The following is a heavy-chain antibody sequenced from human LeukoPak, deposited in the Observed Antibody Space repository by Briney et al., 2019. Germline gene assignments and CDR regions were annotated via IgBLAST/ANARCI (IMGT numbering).Heavy chain of an antibody. J-gene: IGHJ4*02. D-gene: IGHD4-17*01. Sequence: PSETLSLTCTVSGGSISSSSYYWDWIRQPPGKGLEWIGSIYYSGSTYYNPSLKSRVTISVDTSKNQFSLILSSVTDADTAVYYCARHGDYGDYIDYWGQGTLVTVSS. V-gene: IGHV4-39*01. CDR2: IYYSGST. CDR3: ARHGDYGDYIDY. CDR1: GGSISSSSYY.